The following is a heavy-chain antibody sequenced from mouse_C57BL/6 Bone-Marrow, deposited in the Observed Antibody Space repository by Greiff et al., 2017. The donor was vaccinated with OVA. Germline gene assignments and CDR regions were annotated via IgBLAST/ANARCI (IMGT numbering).Heavy chain of an antibody. CDR1: GFSLTSYG. CDR2: IWSGGST. Sequence: QVQLQQSGPGLVQPSQSLSITCTVSGFSLTSYGVHWVRQSPGKGLEWLGVIWSGGSTDYNAAFISRLGISKDTSNSQVFFQMNSLQDDDTALSSCARFYDVSPFYAWDYWGQGPQSPSPQ. J-gene: IGHJ4*01. D-gene: IGHD2-3*01. V-gene: IGHV2-2*01. CDR3: ARFYDVSPFYAWDY.